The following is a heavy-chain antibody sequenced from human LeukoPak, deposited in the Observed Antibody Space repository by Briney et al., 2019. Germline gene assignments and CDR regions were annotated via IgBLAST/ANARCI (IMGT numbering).Heavy chain of an antibody. V-gene: IGHV3-23*01. Sequence: GGSLRLSSAASGFTFSSYAMSWVRQAPGKGLEWVSAISGSGGSTYYADSVKGRFTISRDNSKNTLYLQMNSLKAEDTAVYYCAKAQWELVPYYFDYWGQGTLVTVSS. D-gene: IGHD1-26*01. J-gene: IGHJ4*02. CDR2: ISGSGGST. CDR3: AKAQWELVPYYFDY. CDR1: GFTFSSYA.